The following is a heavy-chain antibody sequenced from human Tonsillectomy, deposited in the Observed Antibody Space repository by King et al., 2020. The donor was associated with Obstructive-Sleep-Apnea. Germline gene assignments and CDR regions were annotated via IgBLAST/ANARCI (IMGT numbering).Heavy chain of an antibody. Sequence: VQLVESGGGVVQPGGSLRLSCAASGFTFSSYGMHWVRQAPGKGLEWVAFIRYDGSNKYYADSVKGRFTISRDNSKNTLYLQMNSLRAEDTAVYYCAKDSDYGGNSGFYFGMDGWGTGTTVTVAP. CDR2: IRYDGSNK. CDR1: GFTFSSYG. D-gene: IGHD4-23*01. V-gene: IGHV3-30*02. CDR3: AKDSDYGGNSGFYFGMDG. J-gene: IGHJ6*04.